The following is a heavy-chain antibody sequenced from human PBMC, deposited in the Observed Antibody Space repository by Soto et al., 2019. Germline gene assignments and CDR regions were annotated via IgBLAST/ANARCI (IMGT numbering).Heavy chain of an antibody. D-gene: IGHD3-10*01. CDR1: GGSTSSRNW. Sequence: AETLSLTCAVSGGSTSSRNWWCWGRQPPGTGLERIGEIYHSGSTNYNPSLKSRVTISVDKSKNPFSLKLSSVTAADTAVYYCASSTRYYYGSGMIPFDYWGQGTLVTVSS. CDR3: ASSTRYYYGSGMIPFDY. V-gene: IGHV4-4*02. J-gene: IGHJ4*02. CDR2: IYHSGST.